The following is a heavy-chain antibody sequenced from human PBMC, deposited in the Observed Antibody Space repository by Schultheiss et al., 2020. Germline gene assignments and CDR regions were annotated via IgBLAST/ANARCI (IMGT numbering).Heavy chain of an antibody. Sequence: SATLSLTCTVSGGSISSYYWSWIRQPAGKGLEWIGRIYTSGSTNYNPSLKSRVTISVDTSKNQFSLKLSSVTAADTAVYYRAKERADFAYDSSGYYPETNDYWGQGTLVTGSS. J-gene: IGHJ4*02. V-gene: IGHV4-4*07. CDR2: IYTSGST. D-gene: IGHD3-22*01. CDR3: AKERADFAYDSSGYYPETNDY. CDR1: GGSISSYY.